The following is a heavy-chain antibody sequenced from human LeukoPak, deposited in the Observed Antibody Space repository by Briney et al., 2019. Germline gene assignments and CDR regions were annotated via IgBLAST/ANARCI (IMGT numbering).Heavy chain of an antibody. D-gene: IGHD2-2*01. CDR2: ISTSGTT. CDR3: GRLNLPAVSGAFDY. J-gene: IGHJ4*02. V-gene: IGHV4-61*02. CDR1: GGSISSGNYD. Sequence: PSQTLSLTCTVSGGSISSGNYDWTWIRQPAGKGLEWIGRISTSGTTHYNPSLRSRVTLSIDTSKNQYSLKLSSVTAADTAVYYCGRLNLPAVSGAFDYWGQGTLVTVSS.